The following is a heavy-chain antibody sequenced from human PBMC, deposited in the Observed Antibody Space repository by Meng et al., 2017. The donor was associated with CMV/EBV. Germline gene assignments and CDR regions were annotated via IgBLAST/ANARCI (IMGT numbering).Heavy chain of an antibody. Sequence: GGTFSSYTISWVLQAHGQGLEWMGRIIPILGIANYAQKFQGSVTITADKSTSTAYMELSRLRSEDTAVYYCARASKVGATSRVGFDYWGQGTLVTVS. CDR2: IIPILGIA. J-gene: IGHJ4*02. CDR1: GGTFSSYT. V-gene: IGHV1-69*02. D-gene: IGHD1-26*01. CDR3: ARASKVGATSRVGFDY.